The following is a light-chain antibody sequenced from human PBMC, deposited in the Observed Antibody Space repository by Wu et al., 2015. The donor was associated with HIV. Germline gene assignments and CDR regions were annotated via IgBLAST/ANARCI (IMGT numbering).Light chain of an antibody. Sequence: TLSCRASQXVSSNYLAWYQQKPGQXPRLLIYGASSRATGIPDRFSGSGSGTDFTLTISRLEPEDFALYYCQQYGSSPKTFGQGTKVEIK. CDR2: GAS. CDR3: QQYGSSPKT. V-gene: IGKV3-20*01. CDR1: QXVSSNY. J-gene: IGKJ1*01.